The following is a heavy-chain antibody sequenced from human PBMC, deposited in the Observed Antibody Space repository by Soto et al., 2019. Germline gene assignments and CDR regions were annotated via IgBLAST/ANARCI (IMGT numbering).Heavy chain of an antibody. D-gene: IGHD2-2*01. V-gene: IGHV5-51*01. CDR2: IYPGDSDT. CDR1: GYSFTSYW. J-gene: IGHJ6*02. CDR3: ARHNVMPARSYGMDV. Sequence: GESLKISCKGSGYSFTSYWIGWVRQMPGKGLEWMGIIYPGDSDTRYSPSFQGQVTISADKSISTAYLQWSSLKASDTAMYYCARHNVMPARSYGMDVWGQGTTVTVSS.